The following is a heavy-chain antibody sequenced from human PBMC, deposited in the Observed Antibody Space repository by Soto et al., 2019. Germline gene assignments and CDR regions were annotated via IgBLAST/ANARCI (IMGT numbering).Heavy chain of an antibody. Sequence: SETLSLTCTVSGGSISSYYWSWIRQPPGKGLEWIGYIYYSGSTNYNPSLKSRVTISVDTSKNQFSLKLSSVTAADTAVYYCAREIKTGTTPGYYYGMVVWGQGTTVTVSS. CDR3: AREIKTGTTPGYYYGMVV. D-gene: IGHD1-7*01. CDR2: IYYSGST. V-gene: IGHV4-59*01. CDR1: GGSISSYY. J-gene: IGHJ6*02.